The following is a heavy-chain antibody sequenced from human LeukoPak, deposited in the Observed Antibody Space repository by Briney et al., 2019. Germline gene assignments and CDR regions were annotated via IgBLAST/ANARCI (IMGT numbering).Heavy chain of an antibody. Sequence: GGSLRLSCAASGFTFSSYAMSWVRQAPGKGLEWVSAISGSGGGTFYADSVKGGFTFSRDISKNTLYLQMNSLKTEDTAVYYCTSKPLLYSADYWGQGTLVTVSS. CDR1: GFTFSSYA. J-gene: IGHJ4*02. V-gene: IGHV3-23*01. CDR3: TSKPLLYSADY. CDR2: ISGSGGGT. D-gene: IGHD2-2*02.